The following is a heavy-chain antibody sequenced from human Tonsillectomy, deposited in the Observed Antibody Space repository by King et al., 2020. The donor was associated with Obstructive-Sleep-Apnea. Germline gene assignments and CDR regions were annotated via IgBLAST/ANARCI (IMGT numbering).Heavy chain of an antibody. Sequence: VQLVESGAEVKKPGASVKVSCKASGYTFTGYYLHWVRQAPGQGLEWMGWINPNSGGPNYAQKFQGRVTMTRDTSISTAYMELRRLRSDDTAVYYCARDLAAAGLDVWGQGTTVTVSS. CDR1: GYTFTGYY. J-gene: IGHJ6*02. D-gene: IGHD6-13*01. CDR2: INPNSGGP. CDR3: ARDLAAAGLDV. V-gene: IGHV1-2*02.